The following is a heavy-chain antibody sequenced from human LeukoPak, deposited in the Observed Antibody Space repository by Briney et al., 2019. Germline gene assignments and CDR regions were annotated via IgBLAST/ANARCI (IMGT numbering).Heavy chain of an antibody. D-gene: IGHD4-17*01. J-gene: IGHJ6*02. CDR1: GFTFDTYS. Sequence: GGSLRLSCAASGFTFDTYSFHWVRQAPGKGLEWVAVISYDGSNKYYADSVKGRFTISRDNSKNTLYLQMNSLRAEDTAVYYCARDWGDYEYYYYGMDVWGQGTTVTVSS. V-gene: IGHV3-30*04. CDR3: ARDWGDYEYYYYGMDV. CDR2: ISYDGSNK.